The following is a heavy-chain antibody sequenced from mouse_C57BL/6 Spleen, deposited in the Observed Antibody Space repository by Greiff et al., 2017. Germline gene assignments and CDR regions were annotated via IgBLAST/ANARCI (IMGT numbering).Heavy chain of an antibody. Sequence: VQLQQSGPELVKPGASVKISCKASGYAFSSSWMNWVKQRPGKGLEWIGRIYPGDGDTNYNGKFKGKATLTADKSSSTAYMQLSSLTSEDSAVYFCARPAITTMDYWGQGTSVTVSS. CDR3: ARPAITTMDY. CDR2: IYPGDGDT. D-gene: IGHD1-1*01. J-gene: IGHJ4*01. V-gene: IGHV1-82*01. CDR1: GYAFSSSW.